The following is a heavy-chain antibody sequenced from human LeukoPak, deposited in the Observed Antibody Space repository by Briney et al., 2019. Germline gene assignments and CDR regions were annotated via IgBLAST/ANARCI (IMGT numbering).Heavy chain of an antibody. CDR1: GYTFTGYY. J-gene: IGHJ1*01. Sequence: ASVKVSCKASGYTFTGYYMHWVRQAPGQGLEWMGWINPNSGGTNYAQKFQGRVTMTRDTSTSTAYMELSSLKSDDTAIYYCPRSSGSANYYPPEFILHWGQGTLVTVSS. V-gene: IGHV1-2*02. D-gene: IGHD1-26*01. CDR3: PRSSGSANYYPPEFILH. CDR2: INPNSGGT.